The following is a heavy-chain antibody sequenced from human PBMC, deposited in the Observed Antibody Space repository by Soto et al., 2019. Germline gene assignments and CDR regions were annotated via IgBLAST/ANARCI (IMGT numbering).Heavy chain of an antibody. J-gene: IGHJ6*02. Sequence: SVKVSCKASGGNFRSEAISWVRQAPGRGLEWMGRIIPMFSTPHYAQKFQGRVTIIADESTTTVNMEMRGLTYEDTAVYYCARAQFSDILTADDYGMDVWGQGTSVTVSS. D-gene: IGHD3-9*01. CDR3: ARAQFSDILTADDYGMDV. CDR2: IIPMFSTP. CDR1: GGNFRSEA. V-gene: IGHV1-69*13.